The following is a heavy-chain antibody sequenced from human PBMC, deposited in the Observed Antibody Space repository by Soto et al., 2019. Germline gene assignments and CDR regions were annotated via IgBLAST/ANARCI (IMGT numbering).Heavy chain of an antibody. D-gene: IGHD1-26*01. CDR3: ARIPRSYSGSYTYFDY. V-gene: IGHV2-70*11. CDR1: GFSLSTSGMC. Sequence: SGPTLVNPTQTLTLTCTFSGFSLSTSGMCVSWIRQPPGKALEWLTRIDWDDDKYYSTSLKTRLTISKDTSKNQVVLTMTNMDPVDTATYYCARIPRSYSGSYTYFDYWGQGTLVTVSS. J-gene: IGHJ4*02. CDR2: IDWDDDK.